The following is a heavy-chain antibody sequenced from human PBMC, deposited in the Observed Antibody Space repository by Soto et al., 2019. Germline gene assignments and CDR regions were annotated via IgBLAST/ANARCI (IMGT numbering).Heavy chain of an antibody. CDR3: AREGMPTASAYYYYYGMDV. CDR2: IKQDGSEK. Sequence: EVQLVESGGGLVQPGGSLRLSCAASGFTFSSYWMSWVRQAPGKGLEWVANIKQDGSEKYYVDSVKGRFTISRDNATDSLYLKRNSLRAEDTAVYYCAREGMPTASAYYYYYGMDVWGQGTRVTVSS. J-gene: IGHJ6*02. V-gene: IGHV3-7*01. D-gene: IGHD2-2*01. CDR1: GFTFSSYW.